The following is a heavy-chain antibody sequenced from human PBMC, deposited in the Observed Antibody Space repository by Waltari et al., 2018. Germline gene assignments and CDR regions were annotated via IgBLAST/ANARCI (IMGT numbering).Heavy chain of an antibody. Sequence: QLQLQESGPGLVKPSETLSLTCTVSGGSISSSSYYWGWIRQPPGKGLEWIGSIYYSGSTYSNPSLKSRVTISVDTSKNQFSLKLSSVTAADTAVYYCARGHHTYYDFWSGGTTAFDIWGQGTMVIVSS. CDR2: IYYSGST. V-gene: IGHV4-39*01. D-gene: IGHD3-3*01. J-gene: IGHJ3*02. CDR3: ARGHHTYYDFWSGGTTAFDI. CDR1: GGSISSSSYY.